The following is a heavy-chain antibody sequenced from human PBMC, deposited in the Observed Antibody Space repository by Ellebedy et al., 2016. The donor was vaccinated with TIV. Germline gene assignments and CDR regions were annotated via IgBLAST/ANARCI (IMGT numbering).Heavy chain of an antibody. CDR3: AREGIESALDF. V-gene: IGHV3-74*01. D-gene: IGHD2-15*01. CDR2: INRDGGGA. CDR1: GFTYTAYW. Sequence: GGSLRLXXRTSGFTYTAYWMHWVRQAPGKGLVYVSHINRDGGGAYYADSVKGRFTISRDNAENTLYLQMNSLRADDTAVYYCAREGIESALDFWGQGTLVTVSS. J-gene: IGHJ4*02.